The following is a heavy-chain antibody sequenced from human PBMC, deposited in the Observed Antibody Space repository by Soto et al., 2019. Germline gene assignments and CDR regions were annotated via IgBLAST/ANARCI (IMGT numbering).Heavy chain of an antibody. J-gene: IGHJ4*02. CDR2: ISAYNGNA. D-gene: IGHD3-22*01. CDR1: GYTFTSYG. Sequence: ASVTGSCTASGYTFTSYGINWVRQAPGQGLEWMGWISAYNGNANYAQKLQGRVTMTTDTSTSTAYMELRSLRSDDTAVYYCAKTMYYYDSSGYYFDYWGQGTLVTVSS. V-gene: IGHV1-18*01. CDR3: AKTMYYYDSSGYYFDY.